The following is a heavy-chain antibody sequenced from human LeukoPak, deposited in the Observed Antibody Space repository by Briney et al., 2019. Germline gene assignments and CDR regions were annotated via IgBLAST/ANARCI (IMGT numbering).Heavy chain of an antibody. Sequence: ASVKVSCKASGYTFTSYGISWVRQAPGQGLEWMGWISAYNGNTNYAQKLQGRVTMTTDTSTGTAYMELRSLRSDDTAVYYCARDGPGYSSSWFDPWGQGTLVTVSS. CDR2: ISAYNGNT. V-gene: IGHV1-18*01. CDR1: GYTFTSYG. D-gene: IGHD6-13*01. J-gene: IGHJ5*02. CDR3: ARDGPGYSSSWFDP.